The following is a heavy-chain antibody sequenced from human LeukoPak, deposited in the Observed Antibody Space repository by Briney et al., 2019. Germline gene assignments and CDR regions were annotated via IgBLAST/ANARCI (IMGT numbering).Heavy chain of an antibody. CDR1: GFTSDDYG. J-gene: IGHJ4*02. CDR3: ARNLGYCSGGSCYVHFDY. V-gene: IGHV3-20*04. CDR2: INWNGGST. D-gene: IGHD2-15*01. Sequence: GGSLRLSCAASGFTSDDYGMSWVRQAPGKGLEWVSGINWNGGSTGYADSVKGRFTISRDNAKNSLYLQMNSLRDEDTALYYCARNLGYCSGGSCYVHFDYWGQGTLVTVSS.